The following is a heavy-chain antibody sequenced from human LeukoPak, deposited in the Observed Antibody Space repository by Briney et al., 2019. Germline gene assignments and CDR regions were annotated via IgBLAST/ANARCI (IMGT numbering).Heavy chain of an antibody. CDR1: GGSVSSGSYY. V-gene: IGHV4-61*01. Sequence: PSETLSLTCTASGGSVSSGSYYWSWIRQPPGKGLEWIGYIYYSGSTNYNPSLKSRVTISVDTSKNQFPLKLSSVTAADTAVYYCASLRSDSSGYYNLRIDYWGQGTLVTVSS. CDR2: IYYSGST. CDR3: ASLRSDSSGYYNLRIDY. D-gene: IGHD3-22*01. J-gene: IGHJ4*02.